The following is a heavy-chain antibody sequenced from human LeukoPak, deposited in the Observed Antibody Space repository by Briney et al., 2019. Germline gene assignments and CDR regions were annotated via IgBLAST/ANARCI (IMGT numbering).Heavy chain of an antibody. CDR1: GASISTFF. V-gene: IGHV4-4*07. CDR3: ARLRPPMNYGMDV. CDR2: IDASGTT. J-gene: IGHJ6*02. Sequence: PSETLSLPCSVSGASISTFFWSWVRQPAGEGLEWIGRIDASGTTHYNPSLKRRVAVSLDTSNNQVYLELRSVTAADSAVYYCARLRPPMNYGMDVWGLGTTVTVSS.